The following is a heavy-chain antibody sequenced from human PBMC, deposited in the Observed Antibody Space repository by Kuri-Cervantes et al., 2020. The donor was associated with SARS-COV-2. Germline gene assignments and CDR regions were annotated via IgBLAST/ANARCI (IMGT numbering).Heavy chain of an antibody. V-gene: IGHV4-39*01. CDR2: TYSSGST. CDR1: GGSISSSTYF. D-gene: IGHD6-13*01. Sequence: SETLSLTCTVSGGSISSSTYFWGWIRQPPGKGLEWIGSTYSSGSTQYSPSLKSRVTMSVDTSKNQFSLKLSSVTAADTAVYYCARGSSWYSTGPYWGQGTLVTVSS. CDR3: ARGSSWYSTGPY. J-gene: IGHJ4*02.